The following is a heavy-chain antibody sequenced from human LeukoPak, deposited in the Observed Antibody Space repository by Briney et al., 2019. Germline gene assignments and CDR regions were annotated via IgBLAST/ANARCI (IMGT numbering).Heavy chain of an antibody. CDR1: GFTFSSYA. CDR3: STTLLRASTYMDV. D-gene: IGHD1-1*01. J-gene: IGHJ6*03. CDR2: ISGSGGST. Sequence: PGGSLRLSCAASGFTFSSYAMSWVRQAPGQGLEWVSGISGSGGSTYYADSVKGRFTISRDNSKNTLYLQINSLRAEDTAVYYCSTTLLRASTYMDVWGKGTTVSVSS. V-gene: IGHV3-23*01.